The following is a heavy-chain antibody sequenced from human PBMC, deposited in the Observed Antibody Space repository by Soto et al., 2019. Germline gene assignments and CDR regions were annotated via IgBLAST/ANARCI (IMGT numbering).Heavy chain of an antibody. J-gene: IGHJ4*02. CDR3: AGARDLSPSE. D-gene: IGHD3-16*02. CDR1: GGSIINYY. V-gene: IGHV4-4*07. CDR2: IYISGST. Sequence: LSLTCTVSGGSIINYYWTWIRQPAGKGLEWIGRIYISGSTNYNPSLKSRVTMSVDTSKNQFSLNLSSVTAADTGVYYCAGARDLSPSEWGQGTRVTVSS.